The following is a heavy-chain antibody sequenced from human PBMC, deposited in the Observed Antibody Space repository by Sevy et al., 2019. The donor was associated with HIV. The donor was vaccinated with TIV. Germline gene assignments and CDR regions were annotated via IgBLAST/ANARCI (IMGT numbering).Heavy chain of an antibody. CDR3: AKSPPRCSGGTCSFDY. J-gene: IGHJ4*02. Sequence: GGSLRLSCAASGFTFSSYAMSWVRQAPGKGLEWVSAISGSGGSTYYADSVKGRFTISRDNSKNTLYLQMNSLRAEDTAVYYCAKSPPRCSGGTCSFDYWCQGTLVTVSS. CDR1: GFTFSSYA. D-gene: IGHD2-15*01. V-gene: IGHV3-23*01. CDR2: ISGSGGST.